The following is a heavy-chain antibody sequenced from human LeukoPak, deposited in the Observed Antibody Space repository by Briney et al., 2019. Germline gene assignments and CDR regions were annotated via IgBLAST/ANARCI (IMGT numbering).Heavy chain of an antibody. CDR3: ARAGFGEFLYYYYGMDV. V-gene: IGHV3-21*01. J-gene: IGHJ6*02. CDR1: GFTFSSYS. D-gene: IGHD3-10*01. Sequence: GGSLRLSCAASGFTFSSYSMNWVRQAPGKGLEWVSSISSSSSYIYYADSVKGRFTISRDNAKNSLYMKMNSLRAEDTAVYYCARAGFGEFLYYYYGMDVWGQGTTVTVSS. CDR2: ISSSSSYI.